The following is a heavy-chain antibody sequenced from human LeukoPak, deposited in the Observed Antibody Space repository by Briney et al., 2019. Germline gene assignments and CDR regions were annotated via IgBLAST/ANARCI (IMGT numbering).Heavy chain of an antibody. Sequence: ASVKVSCKASGYTFTSYGISWVRQAPGQGLEWMGWISAYNGNTNYAQKLQGRVTMTTDTSTSTAYMELRSLRSDDTAVYYCARATHPLRFLEWLPQDYWGQGTLVTVSS. D-gene: IGHD3-3*01. J-gene: IGHJ4*02. CDR2: ISAYNGNT. V-gene: IGHV1-18*01. CDR1: GYTFTSYG. CDR3: ARATHPLRFLEWLPQDY.